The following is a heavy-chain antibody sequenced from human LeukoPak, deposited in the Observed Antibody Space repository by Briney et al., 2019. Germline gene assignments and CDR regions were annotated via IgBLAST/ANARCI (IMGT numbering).Heavy chain of an antibody. J-gene: IGHJ3*02. D-gene: IGHD4-17*01. V-gene: IGHV4-59*12. CDR1: GGSISSYY. Sequence: SETLSLTCTVSGGSISSYYWSWIRQPPGKGLEWIGYIYYSGSTNYNPSLKSRVTISVDTSKNQFSLKLSSVTAADTAVYYCARDDAYGDYFDAFDIWGQGTMVTVSS. CDR2: IYYSGST. CDR3: ARDDAYGDYFDAFDI.